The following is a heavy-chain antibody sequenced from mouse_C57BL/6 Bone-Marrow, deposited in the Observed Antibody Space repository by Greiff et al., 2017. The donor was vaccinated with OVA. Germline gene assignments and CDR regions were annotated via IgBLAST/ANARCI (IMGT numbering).Heavy chain of an antibody. Sequence: EVQLQQSGPELVKPGASVKISCKASGYTFTDYYMNWVKQSHGKSLEWIGDINPNNGGTSYNQKFKGKATLTVDKSSSTAYMELRSLTSEDSAVYYCAREKGTAVGVTDYFDYWGQGTTLTVSS. CDR2: INPNNGGT. D-gene: IGHD1-1*01. V-gene: IGHV1-26*01. CDR1: GYTFTDYY. J-gene: IGHJ2*01. CDR3: AREKGTAVGVTDYFDY.